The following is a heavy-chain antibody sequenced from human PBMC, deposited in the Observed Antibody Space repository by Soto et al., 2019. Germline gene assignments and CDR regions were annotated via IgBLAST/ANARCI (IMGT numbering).Heavy chain of an antibody. D-gene: IGHD3-10*01. CDR2: INPNSGGT. J-gene: IGHJ5*02. CDR3: ARDPVNYGSGSYYNWFDP. V-gene: IGHV1-2*04. CDR1: GYTFTGYY. Sequence: ASVKVSYKASGYTFTGYYMHWVRQAPGQGLEWMGWINPNSGGTNYAQKFQGWVTMTRDTSISTAYMELSRLRSDDTAVYYCARDPVNYGSGSYYNWFDPWGQGTLVTVSS.